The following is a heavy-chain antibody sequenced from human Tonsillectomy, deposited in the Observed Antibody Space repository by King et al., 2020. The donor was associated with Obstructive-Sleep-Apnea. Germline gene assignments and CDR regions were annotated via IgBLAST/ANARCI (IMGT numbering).Heavy chain of an antibody. J-gene: IGHJ4*02. CDR3: AKGRSSTISCYNY. D-gene: IGHD3-10*01. CDR1: GFILSNYA. CDR2: ISASGGNT. V-gene: IGHV3-23*04. Sequence: VQLVESGGGLIQPGGSLRLSCAASGFILSNYAMSWVRQAPGKGLEWVAVISASGGNTSYAESVKGRFTISRDDSKNTLYLQMNSLRAEDTAVYYCAKGRSSTISCYNYWGQGTLVTVSS.